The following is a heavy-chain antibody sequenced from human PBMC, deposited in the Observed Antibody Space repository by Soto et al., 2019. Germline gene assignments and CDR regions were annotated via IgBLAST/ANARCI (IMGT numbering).Heavy chain of an antibody. CDR1: GFTISSYW. Sequence: EVQLVESGGDLVQPGGSLRLSCAASGFTISSYWMSWVRQVPGKGLEWVANIKQDGTEKYYVDSVKGRFTISRDNAKNSLYLQMSSLSAEDTAVYHCARSQVAIPGDNWGQGTLAMVSS. CDR3: ARSQVAIPGDN. D-gene: IGHD2-21*01. CDR2: IKQDGTEK. V-gene: IGHV3-7*05. J-gene: IGHJ4*02.